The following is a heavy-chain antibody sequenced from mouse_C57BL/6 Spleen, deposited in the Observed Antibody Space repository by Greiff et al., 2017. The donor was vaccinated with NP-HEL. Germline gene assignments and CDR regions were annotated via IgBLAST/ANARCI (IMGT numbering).Heavy chain of an antibody. CDR1: GFSLTSYG. J-gene: IGHJ1*03. Sequence: QVQLKQSGPGLVQPSQSLSITCTVSGFSLTSYGVHWVRQSPGKGLEWLGVIWSGGSTDYNAAFISRLSISKDNSKSQVFFKMNSLQADDTSIYYCARNWYYGSSYWYFDVWGTGTTVTVSS. CDR3: ARNWYYGSSYWYFDV. V-gene: IGHV2-2*01. CDR2: IWSGGST. D-gene: IGHD1-1*01.